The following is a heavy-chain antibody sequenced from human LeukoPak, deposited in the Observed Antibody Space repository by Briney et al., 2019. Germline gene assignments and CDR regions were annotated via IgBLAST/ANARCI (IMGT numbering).Heavy chain of an antibody. CDR2: IYYSGST. CDR3: ATGGSYAVFDY. Sequence: PSETLSLTCTVSGGSISSYYWSWIRQPPGKGLEWIGYIYYSGSTNYNPSLKSRVTISVDTSKNQSSLKLSSVTAADTAVYYCATGGSYAVFDYWGQGTLVTVSS. J-gene: IGHJ4*02. V-gene: IGHV4-59*01. CDR1: GGSISSYY. D-gene: IGHD1-26*01.